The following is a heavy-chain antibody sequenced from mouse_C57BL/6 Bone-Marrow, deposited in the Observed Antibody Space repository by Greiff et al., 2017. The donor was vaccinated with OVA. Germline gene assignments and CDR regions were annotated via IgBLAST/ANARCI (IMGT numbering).Heavy chain of an antibody. J-gene: IGHJ2*01. Sequence: VQLQESGPGLVAPSQSLSITCTVSGFSLTSYGVHWVRQPPGKGLEWLVVIWSDGSTTYNSALKSRLSISKDNSKSQVFLKMNSLQTDDTAMYYCAGHKGGYGSEDYFDYWGQGTTLTVSS. CDR2: IWSDGST. V-gene: IGHV2-6-1*01. D-gene: IGHD1-1*01. CDR3: AGHKGGYGSEDYFDY. CDR1: GFSLTSYG.